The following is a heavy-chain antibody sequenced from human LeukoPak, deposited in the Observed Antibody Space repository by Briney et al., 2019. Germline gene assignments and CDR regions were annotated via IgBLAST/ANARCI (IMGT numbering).Heavy chain of an antibody. D-gene: IGHD3-10*01. V-gene: IGHV4-59*01. J-gene: IGHJ5*02. CDR3: ARAGQSAGANWFDP. CDR1: GGSISSYY. Sequence: SETLSLTCTVSGGSISSYYWSWIRQPPGKGLQWIGYIYYSGSTNYSPSLRSRLTILVDTSKNQFSLKLSSVTAADTAIYYCARAGQSAGANWFDPWGQGTLVTVSS. CDR2: IYYSGST.